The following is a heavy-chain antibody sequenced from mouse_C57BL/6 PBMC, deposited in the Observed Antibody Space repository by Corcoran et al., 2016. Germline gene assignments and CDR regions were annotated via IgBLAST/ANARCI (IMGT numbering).Heavy chain of an antibody. CDR2: INTYSGVP. D-gene: IGHD2-1*01. CDR3: AREDYGNLYSFDY. CDR1: GYTFTTYG. Sequence: QIQLVQSGPEMKKPGETVKISCKASGYTFTTYGMRWVKQAPGKGLKWKGWINTYSGVPTYADDFKGRFAFSLETSASTAYLQINNLKKEDTATYFCAREDYGNLYSFDYWGQGTTLTVSS. V-gene: IGHV9-3*01. J-gene: IGHJ2*01.